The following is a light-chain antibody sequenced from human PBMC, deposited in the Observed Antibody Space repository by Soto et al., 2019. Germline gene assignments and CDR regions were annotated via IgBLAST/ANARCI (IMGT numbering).Light chain of an antibody. CDR1: QSLLHSNGYNY. V-gene: IGKV2-28*01. CDR2: LGS. J-gene: IGKJ1*01. Sequence: IVMTQSPLSLPVTPGEPASISCRSSQSLLHSNGYNYLDWYLQKPGQSPQLLIYLGSNRASGVPDRFSGSGSGTDFTLKISRVEAEDVGVYYCRQALQTPAFGQGTKVEIK. CDR3: RQALQTPA.